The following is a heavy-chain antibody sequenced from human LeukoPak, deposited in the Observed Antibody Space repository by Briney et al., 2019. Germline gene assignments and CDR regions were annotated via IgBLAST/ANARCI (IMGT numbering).Heavy chain of an antibody. V-gene: IGHV1-3*01. D-gene: IGHD6-19*01. Sequence: GASVKVSCKASGYTFTSYAMHWVRQAPGQRLEWMGWINAGNGNTKYSQKFQGRVTITRDTSASTAYMELSSLRSEDTAVYYCARVPPRSGWFYFDCWGQGTLVTVSS. CDR2: INAGNGNT. CDR3: ARVPPRSGWFYFDC. J-gene: IGHJ4*02. CDR1: GYTFTSYA.